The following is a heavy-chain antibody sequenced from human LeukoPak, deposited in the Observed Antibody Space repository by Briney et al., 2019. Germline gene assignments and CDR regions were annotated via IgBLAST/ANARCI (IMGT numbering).Heavy chain of an antibody. CDR2: IYHSGST. Sequence: SETLSLTCTVSGGSISSGGYYWSWIRQPPGKGLEWIGYIYHSGSTNYNPSLKSRVTISVDKSKNQFSLKLSSVTAADTAVYYCARDRIAAAGNYFDYWGQGTLVTVSS. J-gene: IGHJ4*02. CDR3: ARDRIAAAGNYFDY. CDR1: GGSISSGGYY. D-gene: IGHD6-13*01. V-gene: IGHV4-30-2*01.